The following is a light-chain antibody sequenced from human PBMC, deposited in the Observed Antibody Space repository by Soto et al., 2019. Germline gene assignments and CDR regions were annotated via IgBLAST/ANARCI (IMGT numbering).Light chain of an antibody. J-gene: IGKJ5*01. CDR2: AAS. CDR3: QQSYSTPIT. V-gene: IGKV1-39*01. CDR1: QSISSY. Sequence: DIPITQSPSSLSASVLGVVTITCRASQSISSYLNWYQQKPGKAPKLLIYAASSLQSGVPSRFSGSGSGTDFTLTISSLQPEDFATYYCQQSYSTPITFGQGTRLEIK.